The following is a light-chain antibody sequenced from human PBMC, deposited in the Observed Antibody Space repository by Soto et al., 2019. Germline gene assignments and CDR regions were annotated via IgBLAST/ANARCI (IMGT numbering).Light chain of an antibody. Sequence: DIQMTQSPATLSASVGDRIIITCRASQSISSWLAWYQQKPGKAPKLLIYKASNLESGVPSRFSGSGSGIEFSLTISSLQPDDLATYHCHQYDSYLLTFGGGTKVEIK. J-gene: IGKJ4*01. CDR3: HQYDSYLLT. V-gene: IGKV1-5*03. CDR2: KAS. CDR1: QSISSW.